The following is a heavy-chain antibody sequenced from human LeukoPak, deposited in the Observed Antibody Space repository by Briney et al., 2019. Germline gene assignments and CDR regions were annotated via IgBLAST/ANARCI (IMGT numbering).Heavy chain of an antibody. CDR3: ARDWFDY. CDR1: GSTFSSYA. J-gene: IGHJ4*02. Sequence: GRSLRLSCAASGSTFSSYAMHWVRQAPGKGLEWVAVISYGGSNKYYADSVKGRFTISRDNSKNTLYLQMNSLRAEDTAVYYCARDWFDYWGQGTLVTVSS. V-gene: IGHV3-30*04. CDR2: ISYGGSNK.